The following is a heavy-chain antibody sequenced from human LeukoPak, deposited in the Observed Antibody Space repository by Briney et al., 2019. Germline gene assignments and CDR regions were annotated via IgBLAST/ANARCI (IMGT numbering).Heavy chain of an antibody. CDR1: GFTVSSHY. D-gene: IGHD6-6*01. Sequence: GGSLRLSCAASGFTVSSHYMSWVRQAPGKGLVWVSRINTDGSTTNYADSVKGRFTISRDNAKNTLYLQMNSLRAEDTAVYYCTTDRSSIAVRPHWGQGTLVTVSS. J-gene: IGHJ4*02. CDR2: INTDGSTT. CDR3: TTDRSSIAVRPH. V-gene: IGHV3-74*01.